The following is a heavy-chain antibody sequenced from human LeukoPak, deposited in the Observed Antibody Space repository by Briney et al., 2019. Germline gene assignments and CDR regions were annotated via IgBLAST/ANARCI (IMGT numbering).Heavy chain of an antibody. D-gene: IGHD6-13*01. CDR1: GGTFSSYA. V-gene: IGHV1-69*06. Sequence: SVKVSCKASGGTFSSYAISWVRQAPGQGLEWMGGIIPIFGTANYAQTYQGRVTITADKSPSTAYMELSSLRSEDTAVYYCARDPGRIIAAATIYYYFDLWGRGTLVTVSS. CDR2: IIPIFGTA. CDR3: ARDPGRIIAAATIYYYFDL. J-gene: IGHJ2*01.